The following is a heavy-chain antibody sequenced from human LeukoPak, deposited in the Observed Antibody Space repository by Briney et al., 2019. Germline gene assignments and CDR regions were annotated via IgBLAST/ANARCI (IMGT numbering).Heavy chain of an antibody. V-gene: IGHV1-69*04. D-gene: IGHD1-26*01. Sequence: GASVTVSCKASGGTFSSYAISWVRQAPGQGLEWMGRIIPILGIANYAQKFQGRVTITADKSTSTAYMELSSLRSEDTAVYYCARDLWVGATGYFDYWGQGTLVTVSS. CDR3: ARDLWVGATGYFDY. CDR1: GGTFSSYA. CDR2: IIPILGIA. J-gene: IGHJ4*02.